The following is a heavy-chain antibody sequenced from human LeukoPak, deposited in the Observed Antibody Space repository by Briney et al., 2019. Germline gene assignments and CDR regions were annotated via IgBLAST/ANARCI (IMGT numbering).Heavy chain of an antibody. J-gene: IGHJ6*03. CDR3: AALSYYDFWSGPNPYYMDV. D-gene: IGHD3-3*01. V-gene: IGHV1-58*02. CDR2: IVVGSGNT. Sequence: SVKVSCKASGFTFTSSAMQWVRQARGQRLEWIGWIVVGSGNTNYAQKFQERVTITRDMSTSTAYMELSSLRSEDTAVYYCAALSYYDFWSGPNPYYMDVWGKGTTVTVSS. CDR1: GFTFTSSA.